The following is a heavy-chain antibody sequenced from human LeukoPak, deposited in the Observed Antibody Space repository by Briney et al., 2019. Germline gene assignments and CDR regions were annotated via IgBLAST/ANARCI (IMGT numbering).Heavy chain of an antibody. Sequence: KSGGSLRLSCAASGFTFSSYSMNWVRQAPGKGLEWVSSISSSSSYIYYADSVKGRFTISRDNAKNSLYLQMNSLRAEDTAVYYCARDENFKYSGYVRELDYWGQGTLVTVSS. CDR1: GFTFSSYS. J-gene: IGHJ4*02. V-gene: IGHV3-21*01. CDR2: ISSSSSYI. CDR3: ARDENFKYSGYVRELDY. D-gene: IGHD5-12*01.